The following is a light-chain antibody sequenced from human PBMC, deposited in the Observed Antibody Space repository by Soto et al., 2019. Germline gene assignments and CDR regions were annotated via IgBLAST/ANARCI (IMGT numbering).Light chain of an antibody. V-gene: IGKV3-20*01. CDR2: GAS. Sequence: EIVLTQSPGTLSLSPGERATLSCRASQSVSSSYFAWYQQKPGQAPRLLIYGASSRATGIPDRFSGSGSGTDFTLTISRLEPEDFAVYYCQQYGTSPRITFGHGTRLEIK. CDR3: QQYGTSPRIT. J-gene: IGKJ5*01. CDR1: QSVSSSY.